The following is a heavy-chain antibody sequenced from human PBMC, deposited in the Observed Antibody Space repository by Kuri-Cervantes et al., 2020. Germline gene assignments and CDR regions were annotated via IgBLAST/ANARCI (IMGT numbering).Heavy chain of an antibody. V-gene: IGHV3-48*02. J-gene: IGHJ4*02. D-gene: IGHD6-13*01. CDR3: ARDSYSSSWYLPTLFDY. CDR1: GFTFSSYS. CDR2: ISSSSSTI. Sequence: GGSLRLSCAASGFTFSSYSMNWVRQAPGKGLEWVSYISSSSSTIYYADSVKGRFTISRDNAKNSLYLQMNSLRDEDTAVYYCARDSYSSSWYLPTLFDYWGQGTLVTVSS.